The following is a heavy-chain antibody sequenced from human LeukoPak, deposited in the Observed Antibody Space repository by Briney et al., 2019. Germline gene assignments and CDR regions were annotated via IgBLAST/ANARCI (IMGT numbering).Heavy chain of an antibody. CDR2: IRYDGSNK. J-gene: IGHJ6*03. CDR1: GFTFSSYG. V-gene: IGHV3-30*02. Sequence: GESLRLSCAASGFTFSSYGMHWVRQSPGKGLEWVAFIRYDGSNKYYADSVKGRLTISRDNPKNTLFLHMNSLKAEDTAVYYCAKVGGVWGSYRSLYYYMDVWGKGTTVTISS. D-gene: IGHD3-16*02. CDR3: AKVGGVWGSYRSLYYYMDV.